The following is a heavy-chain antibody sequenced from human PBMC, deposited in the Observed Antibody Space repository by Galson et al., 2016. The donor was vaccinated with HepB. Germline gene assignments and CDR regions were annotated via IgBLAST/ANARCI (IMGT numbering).Heavy chain of an antibody. J-gene: IGHJ4*02. CDR3: ARDQFQLLFLKTDSFDY. CDR2: IKEDGSEK. D-gene: IGHD2-2*01. V-gene: IGHV3-7*01. CDR1: GFTFRSYW. Sequence: SLRLSCAASGFTFRSYWMTWVRQAPGKGLEWVANIKEDGSEKHYADSVRGRFTISRDNANNSLYLQMNPLRHEDTAVYFCARDQFQLLFLKTDSFDYWGQGAPVTVSS.